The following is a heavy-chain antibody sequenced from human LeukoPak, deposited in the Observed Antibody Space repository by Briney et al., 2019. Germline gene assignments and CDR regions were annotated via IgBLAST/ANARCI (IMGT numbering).Heavy chain of an antibody. CDR3: AKISPYSSSGRRNYYYYYMDV. CDR2: IRYDGSNK. Sequence: PGGSLRLSCAASGFTFSSYGMHWVRQAPAKGLEGVAFIRYDGSNKYYADSVKGRFTISRDNSKNSLYLQMNSLRAEDTAVYYCAKISPYSSSGRRNYYYYYMDVWGKGTTVTVSS. V-gene: IGHV3-30*02. D-gene: IGHD6-6*01. CDR1: GFTFSSYG. J-gene: IGHJ6*03.